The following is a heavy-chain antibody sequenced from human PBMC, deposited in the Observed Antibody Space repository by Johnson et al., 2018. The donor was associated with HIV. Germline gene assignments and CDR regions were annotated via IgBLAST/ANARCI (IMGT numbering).Heavy chain of an antibody. D-gene: IGHD3-22*01. CDR2: INWHGGNT. V-gene: IGHV3-20*04. CDR1: GFTFDDYG. J-gene: IGHJ3*02. Sequence: MQLVESGGGVVRPGGSLRLSCAASGFTFDDYGMSWVRQAPGKGLEWVSGINWHGGNTGYADSVQGRFTLSRDNAKNSLYLQMNSLRAEDTALYYCAAYYDSSGYPRFGDAFDIWGQGTMVTVS. CDR3: AAYYDSSGYPRFGDAFDI.